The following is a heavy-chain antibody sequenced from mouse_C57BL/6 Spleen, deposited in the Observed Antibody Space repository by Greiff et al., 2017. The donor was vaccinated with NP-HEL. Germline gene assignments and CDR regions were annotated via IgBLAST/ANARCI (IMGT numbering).Heavy chain of an antibody. CDR2: ISNLAYSI. CDR1: GFTFSDYG. D-gene: IGHD1-1*01. J-gene: IGHJ1*03. CDR3: ARQGITTVVAKGWYFDV. V-gene: IGHV5-15*01. Sequence: EVQLVESGGGLVQPGGSLKLSCAASGFTFSDYGMPWVRQAPRKGPEWVAFISNLAYSIYYADTVTGRFTISRENAKNTLYLEMSSLRSEDTAMYYCARQGITTVVAKGWYFDVWGTETTVTVSS.